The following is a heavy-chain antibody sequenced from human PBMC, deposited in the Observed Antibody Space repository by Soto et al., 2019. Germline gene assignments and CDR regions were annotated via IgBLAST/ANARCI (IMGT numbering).Heavy chain of an antibody. D-gene: IGHD1-26*01. V-gene: IGHV3-23*01. CDR3: AKRGSGSQFDY. Sequence: EVQLLESGGGLVQPGGSLRLSCAASGFTFSSYAMSWVSQAPGKGLEWVSVISGSGGSTYYADSVKGRFTISRDNSKNTLYLQMNNLRAEDTAVHYCAKRGSGSQFDYWGQGTLVTVSS. CDR1: GFTFSSYA. J-gene: IGHJ4*02. CDR2: ISGSGGST.